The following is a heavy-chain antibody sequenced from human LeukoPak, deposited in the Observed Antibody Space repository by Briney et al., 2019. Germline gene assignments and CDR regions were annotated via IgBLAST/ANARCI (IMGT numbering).Heavy chain of an antibody. Sequence: GRSLRLSCAASGFTFSSYGMHWVRQAPGKGLEWVAVISYDGSNKYYADSVKGRFTISRDNSKNTLYLQMNSLRAEDTAVYYCARDPCSGGSCYPRGYYYYGMDVWGQGTTVTVSS. V-gene: IGHV3-30*03. CDR3: ARDPCSGGSCYPRGYYYYGMDV. J-gene: IGHJ6*02. D-gene: IGHD2-15*01. CDR1: GFTFSSYG. CDR2: ISYDGSNK.